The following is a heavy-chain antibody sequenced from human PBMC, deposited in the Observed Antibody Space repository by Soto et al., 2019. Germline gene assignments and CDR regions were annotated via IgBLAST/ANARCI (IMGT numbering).Heavy chain of an antibody. CDR2: IYYSGST. D-gene: IGHD2-15*01. CDR3: VRDRPSSGGSRSMDV. J-gene: IGHJ6*02. CDR1: GGSISSGGYY. V-gene: IGHV4-31*03. Sequence: QVQLQESGPGLVKPSQTLSLTCTVSGGSISSGGYYWSWIRQHPGKGLEWIGYIYYSGSTYYNPSLKSRVTISVDTSKNQFSLKLSSVTAADTAVYYCVRDRPSSGGSRSMDVWGQGTTVTVSS.